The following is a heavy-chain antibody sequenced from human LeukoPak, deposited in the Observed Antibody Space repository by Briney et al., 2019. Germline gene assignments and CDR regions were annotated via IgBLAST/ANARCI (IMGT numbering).Heavy chain of an antibody. J-gene: IGHJ3*02. CDR2: IIPIFGTA. CDR1: GYTFTGYY. V-gene: IGHV1-69*05. Sequence: SVKVSCKASGYTFTGYYMHWVRQAPGQGLEWMGRIIPIFGTANYAQKFQGRVTITTDESTSTAYMELSSLRSEDTAVYYCAVRTEEGDGPPWVAFDIWGQGTMVTVSS. D-gene: IGHD5-24*01. CDR3: AVRTEEGDGPPWVAFDI.